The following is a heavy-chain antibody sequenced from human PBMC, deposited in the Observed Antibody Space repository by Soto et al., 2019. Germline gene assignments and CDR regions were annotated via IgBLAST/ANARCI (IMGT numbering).Heavy chain of an antibody. CDR3: ARDGQEQQLVLGYYGMDV. Sequence: PGGSLRLSCAASGFTFSSYAMSWVRQAPGKGLEWVSAISGSGGSTYYADSVKGRFTISRDNSKNTLYLQMNSLRAEDTAVYYCARDGQEQQLVLGYYGMDVWGQGTTVTVSS. CDR1: GFTFSSYA. V-gene: IGHV3-23*01. J-gene: IGHJ6*02. CDR2: ISGSGGST. D-gene: IGHD6-13*01.